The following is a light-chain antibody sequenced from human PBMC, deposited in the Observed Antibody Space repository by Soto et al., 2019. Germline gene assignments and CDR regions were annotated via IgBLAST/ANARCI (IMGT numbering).Light chain of an antibody. J-gene: IGKJ1*01. CDR3: QQYDDLPRT. V-gene: IGKV1-33*01. CDR1: QDISNR. Sequence: DIQMTQSPSSLSASVGDRVTITCQASQDISNRLNWYQHKPGKAPKGLIYDASNLEAGVSSRFSGSGSGTDFTFTISSLQPEDNATYYCQQYDDLPRTFGQGTKVQIK. CDR2: DAS.